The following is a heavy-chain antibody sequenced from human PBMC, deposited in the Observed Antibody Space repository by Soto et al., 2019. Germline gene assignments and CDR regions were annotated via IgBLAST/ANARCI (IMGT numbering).Heavy chain of an antibody. J-gene: IGHJ4*02. CDR2: ISSSSSYI. CDR1: GFTFSSYS. V-gene: IGHV3-21*01. Sequence: PGGSLRLSCAASGFTFSSYSMNWVRQAPGKGLEWVSSISSSSSYIYYADSVKGRFTISRDNAKNSLYLQMNSLRAEDTAVYYSARTARSYTPGYGSPHFDYWGQGTQVTVSS. CDR3: ARTARSYTPGYGSPHFDY. D-gene: IGHD1-26*01.